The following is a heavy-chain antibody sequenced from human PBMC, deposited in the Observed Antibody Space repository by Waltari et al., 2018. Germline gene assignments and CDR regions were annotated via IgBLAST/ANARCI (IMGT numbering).Heavy chain of an antibody. CDR2: LSASGQVS. CDR3: AKNATLGRARYFDL. D-gene: IGHD2-2*01. Sequence: QLLESGGGLVQPGKSLRLSCVASGFPFSAHPMSWVRQRPGEGLEWVSSLSASGQVSYYTASVKGRFVISRDNSKNTLFLHLNAVTVGDTAIFYCAKNATLGRARYFDLWGRGTLVTVSP. J-gene: IGHJ2*01. V-gene: IGHV3-23*01. CDR1: GFPFSAHP.